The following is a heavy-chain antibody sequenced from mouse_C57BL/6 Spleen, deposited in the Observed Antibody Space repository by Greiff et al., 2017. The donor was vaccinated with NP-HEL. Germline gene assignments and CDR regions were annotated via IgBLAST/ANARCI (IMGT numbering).Heavy chain of an antibody. CDR3: AREGPYYYGSSWFAY. CDR1: GYTFTDYN. V-gene: IGHV1-18*01. Sequence: DVQLQQSGPEMVKPGASVKIPCKASGYTFTDYNMDWVKQSHGKSLEWIGDINPNNGGTIYNQKFKGKATLTVDKSSSTAYMELRSLTSEDTAVYYCAREGPYYYGSSWFAYWGQGTLVTVSA. J-gene: IGHJ3*01. D-gene: IGHD1-1*01. CDR2: INPNNGGT.